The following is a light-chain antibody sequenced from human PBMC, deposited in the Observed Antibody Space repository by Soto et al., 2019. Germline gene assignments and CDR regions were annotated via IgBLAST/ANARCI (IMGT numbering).Light chain of an antibody. J-gene: IGKJ1*01. CDR1: QSISSY. CDR3: QQSYSTLWR. CDR2: AAS. Sequence: DIQMTQSPSSLSASVGDRVTITCRASQSISSYLNWYQQKPGKAPKLLIYAASSLQSGVPSRFSGSGSGTDFSLTISSLQSEDFANYYRQQSYSTLWRFGQGPSVDIK. V-gene: IGKV1-39*01.